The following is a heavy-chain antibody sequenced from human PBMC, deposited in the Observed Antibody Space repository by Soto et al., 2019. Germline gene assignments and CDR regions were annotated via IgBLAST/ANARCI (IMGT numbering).Heavy chain of an antibody. CDR3: AKEKDALPGHYYYYYGMDV. J-gene: IGHJ6*02. CDR2: ISYDGSNK. CDR1: GFTFSSYG. V-gene: IGHV3-30*18. Sequence: TGGSLRLSCAASGFTFSSYGMHWVRQAPGKGLEWVAVISYDGSNKYYSDSVKGRFTISRDNSKNTLYLQMNSLRAEDTAVYYCAKEKDALPGHYYYYYGMDVWGQGTTVTV.